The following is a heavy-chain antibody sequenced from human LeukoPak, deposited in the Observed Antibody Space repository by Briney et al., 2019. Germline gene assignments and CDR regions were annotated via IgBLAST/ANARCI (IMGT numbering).Heavy chain of an antibody. Sequence: ASVKVSCTASGYTFTGYYVHWVRQAPGQGLERMGWSNPNSGGTNYSQKFPGRVTMTTNTSISTAYMELSRLRSDDTAVYYCARYVMGLDFWGQGTLVTVSS. CDR2: SNPNSGGT. CDR3: ARYVMGLDF. V-gene: IGHV1-2*02. J-gene: IGHJ4*02. CDR1: GYTFTGYY. D-gene: IGHD2-8*01.